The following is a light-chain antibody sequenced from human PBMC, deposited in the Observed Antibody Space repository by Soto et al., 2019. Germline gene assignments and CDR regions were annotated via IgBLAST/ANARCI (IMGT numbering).Light chain of an antibody. J-gene: IGKJ1*01. CDR1: QSVTTGY. CDR2: VTS. V-gene: IGKV3-20*01. CDR3: QQFGDSLWT. Sequence: ENVLTQSPDILYVYPGEGATLSCRASQSVTTGYLAWYQQKPVQAPSLLLYVTSSRATGDPDRFRACGSAIDFTLSITGLEAEDFAVYYCQQFGDSLWTFGQGTRVEIK.